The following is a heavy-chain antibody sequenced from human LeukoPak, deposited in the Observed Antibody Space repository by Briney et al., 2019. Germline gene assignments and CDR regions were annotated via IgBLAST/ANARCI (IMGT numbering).Heavy chain of an antibody. J-gene: IGHJ5*01. Sequence: PSDTLSLTCIVSGGSLRGYYWSWIRQPPGKGLELIGYIYSTGITDYNPSLTSRVTISVDTSKNQFSLKLSSVTAPDKDGYYCAGFIGSSGYYDCWGHGTLVAVPS. V-gene: IGHV4-59*07. CDR2: IYSTGIT. D-gene: IGHD3-22*01. CDR3: AGFIGSSGYYDC. CDR1: GGSLRGYY.